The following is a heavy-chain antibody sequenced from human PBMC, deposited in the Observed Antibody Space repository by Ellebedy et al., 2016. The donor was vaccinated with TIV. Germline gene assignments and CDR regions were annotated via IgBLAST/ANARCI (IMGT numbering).Heavy chain of an antibody. Sequence: PGGSLRLSCVASGFSFRSYWMSWVRQAPGKGLEWVANIYQDGSNQYYVDSVKGRFTISSDNANKSLFLQMNSLRGEDTVVYYCARRGSYGDYAVQINSWFDRWGRGTLVTVSS. CDR2: IYQDGSNQ. CDR1: GFSFRSYW. D-gene: IGHD4-17*01. V-gene: IGHV3-7*01. J-gene: IGHJ5*02. CDR3: ARRGSYGDYAVQINSWFDR.